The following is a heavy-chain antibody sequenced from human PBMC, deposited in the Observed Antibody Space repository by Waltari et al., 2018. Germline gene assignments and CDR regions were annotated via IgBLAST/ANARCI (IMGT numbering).Heavy chain of an antibody. CDR3: ARESIAAAGNDAFDI. J-gene: IGHJ3*02. D-gene: IGHD6-13*01. V-gene: IGHV3-21*01. CDR1: GFTFSSFT. CDR2: ISSSGGYS. Sequence: EVQLVESGGGLVKPGGSLRLSCAASGFTFSSFTMNWVRQAPGNGLGGVSSISSSGGYSDYADSVKGRFTISGDNAKNSLYLQMNGLRAEDTAVYYCARESIAAAGNDAFDIWGQGTMVTVSS.